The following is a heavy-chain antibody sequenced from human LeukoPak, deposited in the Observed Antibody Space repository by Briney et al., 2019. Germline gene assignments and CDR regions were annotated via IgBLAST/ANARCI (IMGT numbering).Heavy chain of an antibody. D-gene: IGHD3-10*01. CDR3: ARDGSGSYRFDY. CDR2: IYYSGST. J-gene: IGHJ4*02. Sequence: SQTLSLTCTVSGGSISSGGYYWSWIRQHPGKGLEWIGYIYYSGSTYYNPSLKSRVTISVDTSKNQFSLKLSSVTAADTAVYYCARDGSGSYRFDYWGQGTLVTVSS. V-gene: IGHV4-31*03. CDR1: GGSISSGGYY.